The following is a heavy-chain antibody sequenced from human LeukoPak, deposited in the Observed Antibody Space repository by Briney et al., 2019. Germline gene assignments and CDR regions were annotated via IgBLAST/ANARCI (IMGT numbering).Heavy chain of an antibody. CDR3: ARRGYDTSWYYYDY. CDR1: GYTFNNYW. Sequence: GESLKISCKGSGYTFNNYWIGWVRQMPGKGLEWMGVMHPGDADTTYSPSFQGQVTISADKSITTAYLQWSSLKATDTAMYYCARRGYDTSWYYYDYWGQGTLVTVSS. D-gene: IGHD2-2*01. CDR2: MHPGDADT. J-gene: IGHJ4*02. V-gene: IGHV5-51*01.